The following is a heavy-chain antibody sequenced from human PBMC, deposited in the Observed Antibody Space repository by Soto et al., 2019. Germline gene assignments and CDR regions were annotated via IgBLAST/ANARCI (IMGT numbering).Heavy chain of an antibody. Sequence: QVQLVESGGGVVQPGRSLRLSCAASGFTFSSYGMHWVRQAPGKGLEWVAVISYDGSNKYYADSVKGRFTISRDNSKNTLYLQMNSLRAEDTAVYYCSKEWFYDSSGWSFDYWGQGTLVTVSS. J-gene: IGHJ4*02. CDR2: ISYDGSNK. D-gene: IGHD3-22*01. V-gene: IGHV3-30*18. CDR3: SKEWFYDSSGWSFDY. CDR1: GFTFSSYG.